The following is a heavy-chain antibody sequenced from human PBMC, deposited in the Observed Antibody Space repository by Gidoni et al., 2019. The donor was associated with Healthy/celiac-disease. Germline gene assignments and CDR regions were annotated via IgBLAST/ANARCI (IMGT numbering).Heavy chain of an antibody. CDR3: AKDHVVTIFGVVVSAFDI. Sequence: EVQLLESGGGLVQPGGSLRLSCAASGFTLSSYAMSWVRQAPGKGLGWVSAISGSGGSTYYADSVKGRFTISRDNSKNTLYLQMNSLRAEDTAVYYCAKDHVVTIFGVVVSAFDIWGQGTMVTVSS. J-gene: IGHJ3*02. V-gene: IGHV3-23*01. CDR2: ISGSGGST. D-gene: IGHD3-3*01. CDR1: GFTLSSYA.